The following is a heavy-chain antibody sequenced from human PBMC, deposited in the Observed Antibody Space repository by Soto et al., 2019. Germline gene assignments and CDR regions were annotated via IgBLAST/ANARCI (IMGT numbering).Heavy chain of an antibody. Sequence: SQTRSLTWLLAARSTTRYQWGWIRQFTGKGLEWIAYTSYTGNTNYNPSLQSRVTISMDTSKNQLSLNLHSVTAADTAVYFCARPEGNSYYAYHFDTWGQGALVTVSS. CDR1: ARSTTRYQ. D-gene: IGHD2-21*01. CDR2: TSYTGNT. V-gene: IGHV4-59*01. J-gene: IGHJ4*02. CDR3: ARPEGNSYYAYHFDT.